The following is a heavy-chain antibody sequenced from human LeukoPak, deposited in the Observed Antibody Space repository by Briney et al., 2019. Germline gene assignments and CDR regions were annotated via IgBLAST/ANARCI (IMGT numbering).Heavy chain of an antibody. CDR3: ARGPTYGGNSGYFDL. D-gene: IGHD4-23*01. Sequence: GASVKVSCKASGYTFTGYYMHWVRQAPGQGLEWMGWINPNSGGTNYAQKFQGRVTMTRDTSISTAYMELSRLRSDDTAVYYCARGPTYGGNSGYFDLWGRGTLVTVSS. CDR2: INPNSGGT. J-gene: IGHJ2*01. CDR1: GYTFTGYY. V-gene: IGHV1-2*02.